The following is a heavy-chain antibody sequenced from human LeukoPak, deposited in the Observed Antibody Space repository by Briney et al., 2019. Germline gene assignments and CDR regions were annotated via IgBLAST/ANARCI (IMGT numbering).Heavy chain of an antibody. CDR1: GFTFSSYS. CDR2: ISSSSSYI. D-gene: IGHD1-26*01. V-gene: IGHV3-21*04. J-gene: IGHJ3*02. Sequence: GGSLRLSCAASGFTFSSYSMNWVRQAPGKGLEWVSSISSSSSYIYYADSVKGRFTISRDNAKNSLYLQMNSLRAEDTAVYYCARSLVEVGATLLRWTAYAFDIWGQGTMVTVSS. CDR3: ARSLVEVGATLLRWTAYAFDI.